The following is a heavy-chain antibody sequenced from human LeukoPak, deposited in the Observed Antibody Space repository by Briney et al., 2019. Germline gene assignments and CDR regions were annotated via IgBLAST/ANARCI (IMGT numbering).Heavy chain of an antibody. J-gene: IGHJ6*02. Sequence: SVKVSCKASGGTFSSYAISWVRHPPGQGLEWMGRIITILGIANYAQKFQGRVTITADKSTSTAYMELSSLRSEDTAVYYCTVVVVVAATRSYYGMDVWGQGTTVTVSS. D-gene: IGHD2-15*01. V-gene: IGHV1-69*04. CDR1: GGTFSSYA. CDR2: IITILGIA. CDR3: TVVVVVAATRSYYGMDV.